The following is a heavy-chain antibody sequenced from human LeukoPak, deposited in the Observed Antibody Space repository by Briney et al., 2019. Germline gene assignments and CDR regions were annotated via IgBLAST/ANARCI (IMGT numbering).Heavy chain of an antibody. CDR1: GFTFSSYA. J-gene: IGHJ4*02. V-gene: IGHV3-30-3*01. CDR3: ASASSGAAGHKFDY. CDR2: ISYDGSNK. D-gene: IGHD6-13*01. Sequence: GGSLRLSCAASGFTFSSYAMHWVRQAPGKGLEWVAVISYDGSNKYYADSVKGRFTISRDNSKNTLYLQMNSLRAEDTAVYYCASASSGAAGHKFDYWGQGTLVTVSS.